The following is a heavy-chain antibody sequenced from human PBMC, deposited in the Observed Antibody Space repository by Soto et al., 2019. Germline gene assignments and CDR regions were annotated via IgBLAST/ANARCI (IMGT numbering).Heavy chain of an antibody. D-gene: IGHD5-12*01. CDR1: GYTFSNYG. Sequence: QVQLVQSGAEVKKPGASVKVSCKTSGYTFSNYGINWVRQAPGQGLEWMGWISAYNGNTNCAQQLQGRVSLTTDTSSTTAYMELRSLTSDDSAVYYCARDLVPGYTGFSDYWGQGTLVTVSS. V-gene: IGHV1-18*01. J-gene: IGHJ4*02. CDR2: ISAYNGNT. CDR3: ARDLVPGYTGFSDY.